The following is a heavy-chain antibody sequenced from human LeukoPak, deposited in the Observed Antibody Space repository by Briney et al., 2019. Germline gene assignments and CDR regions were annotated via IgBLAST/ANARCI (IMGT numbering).Heavy chain of an antibody. Sequence: PSETLSLTCVVSGYSISSGYYWGWIRQPPGKGLEWIGGIYHSGSTYYNPSLKSRVTISVDTSKNQFSLKLSSVTAADTAVYYCARVVEAIQDWGQGTLVTVSS. V-gene: IGHV4-38-2*01. CDR3: ARVVEAIQD. D-gene: IGHD2-21*01. CDR2: IYHSGST. J-gene: IGHJ4*02. CDR1: GYSISSGYY.